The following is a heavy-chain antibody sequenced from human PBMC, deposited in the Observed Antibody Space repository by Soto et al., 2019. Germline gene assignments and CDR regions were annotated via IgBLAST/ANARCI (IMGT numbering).Heavy chain of an antibody. V-gene: IGHV1-18*04. J-gene: IGHJ4*02. CDR2: ISAFNGDT. CDR1: VYTFTSYG. CDR3: AREAGWQRMVPYD. Sequence: QVTLVQSGTEVKKPGASVNVSCKAFVYTFTSYGFIWVRQVPGQGLEWLGCISAFNGDTQYAQTMKGRLTVTTDTSTTTVHMELRSLTPADTAVYYCAREAGWQRMVPYDWGQGTLVTVS. D-gene: IGHD6-25*01.